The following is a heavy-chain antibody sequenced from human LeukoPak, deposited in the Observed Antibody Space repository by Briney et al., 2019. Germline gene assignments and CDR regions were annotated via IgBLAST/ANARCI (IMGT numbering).Heavy chain of an antibody. V-gene: IGHV4-39*01. D-gene: IGHD3-10*01. CDR1: GGSISSYY. CDR3: ARHYGP. J-gene: IGHJ4*02. CDR2: IYYSGST. Sequence: SETLSLTCTVSGGSISSYYWGWIRQPPGKGLEWIGSIYYSGSTYYNPSLKSRVTISVDTSKNQFFLKLNFVTATDTAVYYCARHYGPWGQGTLVTVSS.